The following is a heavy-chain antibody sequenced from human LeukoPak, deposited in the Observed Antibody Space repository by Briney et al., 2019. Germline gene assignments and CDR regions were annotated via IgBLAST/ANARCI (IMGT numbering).Heavy chain of an antibody. CDR2: IYPGDSDT. J-gene: IGHJ4*02. V-gene: IGHV5-51*01. Sequence: GESLKISCKGSGYSFTSYWIGWVRQMPGKGLEWMGIIYPGDSDTRYSPSFQGQVTISADKSISTAYLQWSSLKASDTAMYYCARQSFSTASASKRYFDYWGQGTLVTVSS. CDR3: ARQSFSTASASKRYFDY. D-gene: IGHD5-18*01. CDR1: GYSFTSYW.